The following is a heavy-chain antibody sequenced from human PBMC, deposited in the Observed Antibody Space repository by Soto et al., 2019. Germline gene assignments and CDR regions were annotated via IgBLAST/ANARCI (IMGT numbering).Heavy chain of an antibody. D-gene: IGHD6-13*01. J-gene: IGHJ4*02. CDR1: GFTFSDYY. CDR2: ISSSSSYT. Sequence: GGSLRLSCAASGFTFSDYYMSWIRQAPGKGLEWVSYISSSSSYTNYADSVKGRFTISRDNAKNSLYLQMNSLRAEDTAVYYCARDSTLAAASLWGQGTLVTVSS. CDR3: ARDSTLAAASL. V-gene: IGHV3-11*06.